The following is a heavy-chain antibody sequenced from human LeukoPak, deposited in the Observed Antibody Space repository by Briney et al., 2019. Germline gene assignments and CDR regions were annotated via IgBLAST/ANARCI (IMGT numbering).Heavy chain of an antibody. D-gene: IGHD2-8*01. CDR3: ARDNGYAFDI. Sequence: GGSLRLSCAASGFTFSSHWFHWVRQAPGKGLVWVSRINPVASITNYADSVKGRFTVSRDNAMNTLYLQINSLRAEDTAVYYCARDNGYAFDIWGQGTMVTVSS. CDR1: GFTFSSHW. V-gene: IGHV3-74*01. J-gene: IGHJ3*02. CDR2: INPVASIT.